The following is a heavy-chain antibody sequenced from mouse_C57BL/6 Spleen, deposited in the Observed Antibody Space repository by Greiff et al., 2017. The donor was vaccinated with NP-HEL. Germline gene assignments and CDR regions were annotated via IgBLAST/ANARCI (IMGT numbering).Heavy chain of an antibody. Sequence: EVHLVESGGGLVQPKGSLKLSCAASGFSFNTYAMNWVRQAPGKGLEWVARIRSKSNNYATYYADSVKDRFTISRDDSESMLYLQMNNLKTEDTAMYYCVRHYSNYYAMDYWGQGTSVTVSS. CDR1: GFSFNTYA. J-gene: IGHJ4*01. CDR2: IRSKSNNYAT. D-gene: IGHD2-5*01. V-gene: IGHV10-1*01. CDR3: VRHYSNYYAMDY.